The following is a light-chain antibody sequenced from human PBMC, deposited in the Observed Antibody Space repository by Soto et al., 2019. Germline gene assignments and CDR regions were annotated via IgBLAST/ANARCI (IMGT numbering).Light chain of an antibody. J-gene: IGLJ2*01. Sequence: QSVLAQPASVSGSLGQSITISCTGGSTDIGDYKFVSWYRQRPGKAPQLVIYEVTNRPSEISSRFTGSKSGSMASLTISGLQPADEADYYCSSYTSANSLIFGGGTKVTVL. V-gene: IGLV2-14*01. CDR1: STDIGDYKF. CDR3: SSYTSANSLI. CDR2: EVT.